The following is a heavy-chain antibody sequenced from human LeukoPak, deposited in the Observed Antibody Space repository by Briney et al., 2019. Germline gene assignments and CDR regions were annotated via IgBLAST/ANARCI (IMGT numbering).Heavy chain of an antibody. CDR2: VYYTGSA. CDR3: ARSQNYYGSGDY. Sequence: PSETLSLTCTVSGGSSSNGNFYWSWLRQPPGKPLEWIGYVYYTGSAYYNPSPVSRATISVDTSKNQFSVRLSSVTAAHTAMYYCARSQNYYGSGDYWSQGTLVTVSS. CDR1: GGSSSNGNFY. D-gene: IGHD3-10*01. V-gene: IGHV4-61*01. J-gene: IGHJ4*02.